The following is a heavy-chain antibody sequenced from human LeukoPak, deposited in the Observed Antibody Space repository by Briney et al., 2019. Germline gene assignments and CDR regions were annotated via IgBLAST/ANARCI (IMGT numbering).Heavy chain of an antibody. Sequence: GESLKISCKGSGYSFTSYWIGWVRQMPGKGLEWMGIIYPGDSDTRYSPSFQGQVTISADKSISTAYLQWSSLKASDTAMYYCASRLYCSGGSCYRSVHFDYWGQGTLVTVSX. CDR1: GYSFTSYW. CDR3: ASRLYCSGGSCYRSVHFDY. V-gene: IGHV5-51*01. CDR2: IYPGDSDT. J-gene: IGHJ4*02. D-gene: IGHD2-15*01.